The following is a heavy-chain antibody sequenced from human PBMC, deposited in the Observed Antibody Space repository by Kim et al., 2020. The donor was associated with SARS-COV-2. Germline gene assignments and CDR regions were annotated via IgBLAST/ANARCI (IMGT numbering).Heavy chain of an antibody. CDR1: GFTFSSYS. J-gene: IGHJ4*02. V-gene: IGHV3-23*01. D-gene: IGHD2-15*01. Sequence: GGSLRLSCAASGFTFSSYSMAWVRQAPGKGLEWVSVISGRGTSTYYADSVRGLFTISRDNSKNTLYLQMNSLRAEDTAVYYCAKEPGQCGAGCYALLDHWGQGTLVTVSS. CDR3: AKEPGQCGAGCYALLDH. CDR2: ISGRGTST.